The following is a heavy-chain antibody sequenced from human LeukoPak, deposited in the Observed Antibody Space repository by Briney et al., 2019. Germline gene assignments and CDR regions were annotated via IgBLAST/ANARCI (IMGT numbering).Heavy chain of an antibody. CDR1: GFTFSSYA. V-gene: IGHV3-30*04. CDR2: ISYDGSNK. Sequence: GRSLRLSCAASGFTFSSYAMHWVRQAPGKGLEWVAVISYDGSNKYYADSVKGRFTISRDNSKNTLYLQMNSLRAEDTAVYYCARDRTAMGNFDYWGQGTLVTVSS. D-gene: IGHD5-18*01. J-gene: IGHJ4*02. CDR3: ARDRTAMGNFDY.